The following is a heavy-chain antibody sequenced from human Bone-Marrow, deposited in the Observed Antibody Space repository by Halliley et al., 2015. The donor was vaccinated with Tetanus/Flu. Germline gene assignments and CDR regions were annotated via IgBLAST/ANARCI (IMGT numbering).Heavy chain of an antibody. Sequence: DGGTTNYAAFVKDRFIMSRDDSKNMVYLHMNSLKIEDTAVYYCTTDPNPIVVVVEEWGPGTLVTVSS. CDR2: DGGTT. D-gene: IGHD2-15*01. V-gene: IGHV3-15*06. CDR3: TTDPNPIVVVVEE. J-gene: IGHJ4*02.